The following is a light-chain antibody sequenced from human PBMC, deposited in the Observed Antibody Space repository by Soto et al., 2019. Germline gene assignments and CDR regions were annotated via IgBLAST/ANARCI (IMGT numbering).Light chain of an antibody. CDR3: QQRSNCPLT. CDR2: DAS. J-gene: IGKJ4*01. CDR1: QSVSSY. V-gene: IGKV3-11*01. Sequence: EIVLTQSPATLSLSPGERATLSCRASQSVSSYLAWYQQKPGQAPRLLIYDASNRATGIPARFSGSGSGTDFPLTISSLEPEYFAVYYCQQRSNCPLTFGGGTKVEIK.